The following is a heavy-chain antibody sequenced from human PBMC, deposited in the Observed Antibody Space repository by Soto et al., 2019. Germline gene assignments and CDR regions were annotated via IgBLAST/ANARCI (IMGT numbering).Heavy chain of an antibody. CDR2: IFYTGNK. CDR3: ARGHDYIFFDY. CDR1: GGSISSATNY. V-gene: IGHV4-30-4*01. J-gene: IGHJ4*02. Sequence: SETLSLTCTVSGGSISSATNYWSWIRQPPGKGLEWIGYIFYTGNKYYTPSLKSRLTISMDTSKNQFSLNLGSVTAADTAVYYGARGHDYIFFDYGGKGPRVTV. D-gene: IGHD3-16*01.